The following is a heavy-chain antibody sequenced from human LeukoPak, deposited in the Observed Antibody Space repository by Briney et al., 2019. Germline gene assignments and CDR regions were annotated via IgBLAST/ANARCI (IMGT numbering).Heavy chain of an antibody. D-gene: IGHD3-10*01. CDR3: ARVLHRYGSGSYSLLTLGY. CDR1: GYTFTDYY. CDR2: VNPDSGDT. V-gene: IGHV1-2*04. Sequence: ASVKVSCKSSGYTFTDYYIHWVRQAPGQGLEWMGWVNPDSGDTSYAQKFQAWVTMTRDTSITTVYMQLSRLRSDDTAVYYCARVLHRYGSGSYSLLTLGYWGQGTLVTVSS. J-gene: IGHJ4*02.